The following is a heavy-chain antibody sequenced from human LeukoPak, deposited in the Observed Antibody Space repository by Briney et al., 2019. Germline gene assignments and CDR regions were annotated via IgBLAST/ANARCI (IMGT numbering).Heavy chain of an antibody. Sequence: GGSLRLSCAASGFTFSSDWMSWVRQAPGKELEWVANIKQDGSEKYYVDSVKGRFTISRDNAKNSLYLQMNSLRAEDTAVYYCARDQLWLDYWGQGTLVTVSS. D-gene: IGHD5-18*01. CDR1: GFTFSSDW. CDR2: IKQDGSEK. V-gene: IGHV3-7*01. J-gene: IGHJ4*02. CDR3: ARDQLWLDY.